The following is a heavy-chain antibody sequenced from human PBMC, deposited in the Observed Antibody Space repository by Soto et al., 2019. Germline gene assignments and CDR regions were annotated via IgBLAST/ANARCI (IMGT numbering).Heavy chain of an antibody. CDR2: IYYSGST. Sequence: CGLKRQPQGMGLEWIGSIYYSGSTYYNPSLKSRVTISVDTSKNQFSLKLSSVTAADTAVYYCARGGTIFGVVIPPDNWFDPWGQGTLVTVSS. V-gene: IGHV4-39*01. J-gene: IGHJ5*02. CDR3: ARGGTIFGVVIPPDNWFDP. D-gene: IGHD3-3*01.